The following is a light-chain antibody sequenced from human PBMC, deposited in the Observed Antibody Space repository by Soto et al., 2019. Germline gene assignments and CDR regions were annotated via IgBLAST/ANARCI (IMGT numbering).Light chain of an antibody. J-gene: IGKJ1*01. CDR2: DAS. CDR3: QQYEALSGT. CDR1: QSVSGC. V-gene: IGKV1-5*01. Sequence: DIQMTQSPSTLSASVGDTVTVTCRASQSVSGCLTWYQQKPGEAPKLLIYDASALPRGVPSRFSGSGSATKFTLTIASLQTDDFETYHCQQYEALSGTFGPGTKV.